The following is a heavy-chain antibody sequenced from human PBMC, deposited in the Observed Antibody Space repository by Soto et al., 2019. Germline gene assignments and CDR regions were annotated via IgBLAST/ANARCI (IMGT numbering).Heavy chain of an antibody. J-gene: IGHJ6*03. Sequence: PGESLKISCKGSGYSFTSYWIGWVRQMPGKGLEWMGIIYPGDSDTRYSPSFQGQVTISADKSISTAYLQWSSLKASDTAMYYCARLVVVPAAMAGGYYYYMDVWGKGTTVTVSS. D-gene: IGHD2-2*01. V-gene: IGHV5-51*01. CDR3: ARLVVVPAAMAGGYYYYMDV. CDR1: GYSFTSYW. CDR2: IYPGDSDT.